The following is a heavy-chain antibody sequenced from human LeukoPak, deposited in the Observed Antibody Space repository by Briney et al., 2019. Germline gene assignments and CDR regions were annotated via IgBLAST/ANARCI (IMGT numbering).Heavy chain of an antibody. Sequence: GGSLRLSSAASGFTFSSYAMSWVRQAPGKGLEWVAMICYNGKNKHYADSVKGRFTISRDNSKNTLDLQMHSLRADDTAVYYCVRDPSNSGWAFDYWGQGTLVTVSS. D-gene: IGHD6-19*01. CDR3: VRDPSNSGWAFDY. V-gene: IGHV3-33*08. CDR1: GFTFSSYA. J-gene: IGHJ4*02. CDR2: ICYNGKNK.